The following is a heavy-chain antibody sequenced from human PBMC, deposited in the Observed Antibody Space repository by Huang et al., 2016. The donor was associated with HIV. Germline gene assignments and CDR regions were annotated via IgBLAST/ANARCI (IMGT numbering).Heavy chain of an antibody. CDR3: ARDGGANVEGAMSHFDF. Sequence: QVQLVQSGAEVKKPGSSVKVSCKASGDTFNNYGISWVRQAPGQGLEWMGGINPFVGTPDYAQGFQGRVTITADESTTTVYMELSSLRSEDRAIYYCARDGGANVEGAMSHFDFWGQGTQVTVSS. CDR1: GDTFNNYG. D-gene: IGHD1-26*01. V-gene: IGHV1-69*13. J-gene: IGHJ4*02. CDR2: INPFVGTP.